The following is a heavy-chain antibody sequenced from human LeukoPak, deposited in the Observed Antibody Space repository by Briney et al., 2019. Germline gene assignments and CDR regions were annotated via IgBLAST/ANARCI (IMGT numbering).Heavy chain of an antibody. J-gene: IGHJ3*02. Sequence: ASVKVSCKASGGTFSSYAISWVRQAPGQGLEWMGGSIPIFGTANYAQKFQGRVTITTDESTGTAYMELSSLRSEDTAVYYCARGQVELAPLVAFAIWGQGTMVTVSS. CDR1: GGTFSSYA. CDR2: SIPIFGTA. V-gene: IGHV1-69*05. CDR3: ARGQVELAPLVAFAI. D-gene: IGHD5-24*01.